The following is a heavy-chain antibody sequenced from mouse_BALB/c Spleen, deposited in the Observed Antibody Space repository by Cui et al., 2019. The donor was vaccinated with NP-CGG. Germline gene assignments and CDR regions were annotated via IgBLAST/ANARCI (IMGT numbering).Heavy chain of an antibody. Sequence: QAQLQQPWAELLKPGASVKLSCKASDYTFTSYLMHWVKQRPGRGLEWIGRIDPNSGGTKYNEKFKSKATLTVDKPSSTAYMQLSSLTSEDSAVYYCARYDYYGSSYFDYWGQGTTLTVSS. D-gene: IGHD1-1*01. CDR2: IDPNSGGT. J-gene: IGHJ2*01. CDR3: ARYDYYGSSYFDY. CDR1: DYTFTSYL. V-gene: IGHV1-72*01.